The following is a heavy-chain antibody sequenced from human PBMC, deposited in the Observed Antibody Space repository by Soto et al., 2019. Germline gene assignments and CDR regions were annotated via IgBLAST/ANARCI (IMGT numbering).Heavy chain of an antibody. D-gene: IGHD1-26*01. V-gene: IGHV3-30-3*01. CDR2: ISYGGGNE. CDR1: GFNFRTYA. J-gene: IGHJ6*02. Sequence: GGSLRLSCAASGFNFRTYAMHWVRQAPGKGLEWVALISYGGGNEYYTDSVKGRFTISRDNSKNTVFLQMNSLRPEDTAVYYCARDVGADYFYYGMDVWGQGTTVTVSS. CDR3: ARDVGADYFYYGMDV.